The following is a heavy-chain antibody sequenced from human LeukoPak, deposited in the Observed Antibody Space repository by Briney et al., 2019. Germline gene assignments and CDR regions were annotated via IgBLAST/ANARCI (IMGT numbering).Heavy chain of an antibody. V-gene: IGHV3-30-3*01. CDR3: ASDYGDYVLGY. J-gene: IGHJ4*02. Sequence: GRSLRLSCAASGFTFSSYAMHWARQAPGKGLEWVAVISYDGSNKYYADSVKGRFTISRDNSKNTLYLQMNSLRAEDTAVYYCASDYGDYVLGYWGQGTLVTVSS. D-gene: IGHD4-17*01. CDR1: GFTFSSYA. CDR2: ISYDGSNK.